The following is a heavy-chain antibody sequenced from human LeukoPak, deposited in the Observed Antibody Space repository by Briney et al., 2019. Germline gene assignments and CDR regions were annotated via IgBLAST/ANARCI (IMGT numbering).Heavy chain of an antibody. CDR2: INTYNGNT. V-gene: IGHV1-18*01. D-gene: IGHD1-26*01. Sequence: ASVKVSCKTSGYRFSDYGISWVRQAPGQGLQWMGWINTYNGNTENAQSLQGRATMTIDTATATAYLELRSLVSDDTAVYYCARDLGEGARRDLAFWGQGTLVTVSS. CDR1: GYRFSDYG. CDR3: ARDLGEGARRDLAF. J-gene: IGHJ4*02.